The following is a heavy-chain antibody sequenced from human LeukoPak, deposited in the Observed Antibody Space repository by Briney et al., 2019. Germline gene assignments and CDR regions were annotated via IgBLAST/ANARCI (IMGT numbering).Heavy chain of an antibody. CDR2: ISGSGGST. Sequence: RGSLRLSCAASGFTFSSYAMSWVRQAPGKGLEWVSAISGSGGSTYYADSVKGRFTISRDNSKNTLYLQMNSLRAEDTAVYYCAKGSITMVRGVTLPLGYWGQGTLVTVSS. V-gene: IGHV3-23*01. D-gene: IGHD3-10*01. CDR3: AKGSITMVRGVTLPLGY. CDR1: GFTFSSYA. J-gene: IGHJ4*02.